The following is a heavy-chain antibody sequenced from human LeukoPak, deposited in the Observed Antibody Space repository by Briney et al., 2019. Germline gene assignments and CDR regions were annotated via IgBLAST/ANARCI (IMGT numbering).Heavy chain of an antibody. D-gene: IGHD6-13*01. CDR2: SATTKPNSSTT. CDR1: GFSITDHH. Sequence: GGSLRLSCAVAGFSITDHHMDWVRQAPGKGLECVGRSATTKPNSSTTQSAASLRGRFTITRNDSQKSLYLQLNSMKTEDTAVYYCVRVVTTGSGWYHFDNWGLGTLVTVSS. J-gene: IGHJ4*02. CDR3: VRVVTTGSGWYHFDN. V-gene: IGHV3-72*01.